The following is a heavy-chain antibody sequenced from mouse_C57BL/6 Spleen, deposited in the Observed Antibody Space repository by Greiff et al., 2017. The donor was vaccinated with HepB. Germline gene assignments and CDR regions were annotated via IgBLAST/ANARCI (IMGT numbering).Heavy chain of an antibody. J-gene: IGHJ1*03. CDR3: ARWGANWGLHWYFGG. Sequence: VQLQQSGAELVKPGASVKISCKASGYAFSSYWMNWVKQRPGKGLEWIGQIYPGDGDTNYNGKFKGKATLTADKSSSTAYMQLSSLTSEASAVCFCARWGANWGLHWYFGGWGTGTTVTVAS. CDR1: GYAFSSYW. D-gene: IGHD4-1*01. V-gene: IGHV1-80*01. CDR2: IYPGDGDT.